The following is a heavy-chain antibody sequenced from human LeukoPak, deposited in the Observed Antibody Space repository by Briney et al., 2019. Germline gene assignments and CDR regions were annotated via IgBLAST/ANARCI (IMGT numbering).Heavy chain of an antibody. CDR2: MNPNSGGT. D-gene: IGHD6-19*01. Sequence: ASVKVSCKASGYSFTGDYMHWVRQAPGQGLVWMGWMNPNSGGTKYAQTFQGRVTLTRDTSISIAYLELSSLTSDDTAVYFCARQGSNSSGWYPVDDWGQGTLVTVSS. CDR3: ARQGSNSSGWYPVDD. V-gene: IGHV1-2*02. J-gene: IGHJ4*02. CDR1: GYSFTGDY.